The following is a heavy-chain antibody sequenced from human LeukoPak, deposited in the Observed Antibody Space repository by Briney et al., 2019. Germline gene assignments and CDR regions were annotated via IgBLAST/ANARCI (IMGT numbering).Heavy chain of an antibody. D-gene: IGHD5-24*01. J-gene: IGHJ4*02. CDR2: TYSGGST. V-gene: IGHV3-53*01. CDR3: ARDGYNYQFDY. CDR1: GFTVSSNY. Sequence: GGSLRLSCAASGFTVSSNYMSWVRQAPGKGLEWVSVTYSGGSTYYADSVKGRFTISRDNSKNTLFLQMNSLRVEDTAVYYCARDGYNYQFDYWGQGTRVTVSS.